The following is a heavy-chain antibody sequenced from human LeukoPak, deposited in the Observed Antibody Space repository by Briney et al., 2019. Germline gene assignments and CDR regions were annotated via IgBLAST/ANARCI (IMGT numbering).Heavy chain of an antibody. CDR3: AKVLRCSSTSCDLAFDY. Sequence: GGSLRLSCAASGFTFSSYSMNWVRQAPGKGLEWVSSISSSSSYIYYADSVKGRFTISRDNAKNSLYLQMNSLRAEDTAVYYCAKVLRCSSTSCDLAFDYWGQGTLVTVSS. V-gene: IGHV3-21*01. D-gene: IGHD2-2*01. CDR1: GFTFSSYS. J-gene: IGHJ4*02. CDR2: ISSSSSYI.